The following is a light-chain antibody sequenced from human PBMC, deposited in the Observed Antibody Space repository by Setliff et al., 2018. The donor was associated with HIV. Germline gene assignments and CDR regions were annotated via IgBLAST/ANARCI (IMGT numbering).Light chain of an antibody. CDR3: SSYTGSRNYV. CDR1: NIGSKS. Sequence: SYELTQPPSVSVAPGKTARITCGGNNIGSKSVHWYQQKPGQAPVLVVYDDADRPSRIRDRFSGSKSDNTASPTISGLQAEDEGDYYCSSYTGSRNYVFGTGTKVTVL. V-gene: IGLV3-21*03. CDR2: DDA. J-gene: IGLJ1*01.